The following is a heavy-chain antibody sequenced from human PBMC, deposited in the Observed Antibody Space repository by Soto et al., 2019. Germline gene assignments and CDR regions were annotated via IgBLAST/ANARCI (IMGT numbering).Heavy chain of an antibody. V-gene: IGHV3-23*01. D-gene: IGHD2-15*01. Sequence: PGGSLRLSCAASWFTGSSNYMSCVRQAPGKGLEKVSVISGSGDSTYYADSVKGRFTISRDNSKNTLYLQMNSLRAEDTAVYYCARELAYCSGGNCYMEGAFDIWGQGTMVTVSS. CDR3: ARELAYCSGGNCYMEGAFDI. CDR1: WFTGSSNY. CDR2: ISGSGDST. J-gene: IGHJ3*02.